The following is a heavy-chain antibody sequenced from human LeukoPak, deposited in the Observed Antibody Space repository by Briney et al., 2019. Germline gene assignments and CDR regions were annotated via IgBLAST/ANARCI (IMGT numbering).Heavy chain of an antibody. Sequence: PGGSLRLSCAASGFTFSDFAMHWLCQAPGKGLEYVSTISSNGISPYYANSVKGRFTISRDNSKNTVFLQMGSLRADDTAVYYCVRAHSIHNYHYGIDVWGHGTTVTVSS. CDR2: ISSNGISP. CDR1: GFTFSDFA. CDR3: VRAHSIHNYHYGIDV. J-gene: IGHJ6*02. V-gene: IGHV3-64*01. D-gene: IGHD3-3*01.